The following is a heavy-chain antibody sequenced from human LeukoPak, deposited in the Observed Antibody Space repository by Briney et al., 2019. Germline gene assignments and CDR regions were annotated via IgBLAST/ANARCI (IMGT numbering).Heavy chain of an antibody. D-gene: IGHD1-26*01. V-gene: IGHV1-2*02. CDR2: MNPNSGGT. CDR1: GYTFTAYY. Sequence: ASVKVSSKASGYTFTAYYMHWVRQATGQGLEWMGCMNPNSGGTNYAQKFQGRVTITRDTSISTAYMELSRLRSDDTAVYYCATVVGARGGDYFDYWGQGTLVTVSS. CDR3: ATVVGARGGDYFDY. J-gene: IGHJ4*02.